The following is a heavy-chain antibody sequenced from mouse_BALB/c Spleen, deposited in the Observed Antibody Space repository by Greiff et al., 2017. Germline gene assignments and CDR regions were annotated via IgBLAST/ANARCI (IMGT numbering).Heavy chain of an antibody. D-gene: IGHD2-3*01. CDR2: ISNGGGST. CDR3: ARGLLRLYAMDY. V-gene: IGHV5-12-2*01. Sequence: EVQGVESGGGLVQPGGSLKLSCAASGFTFSSYTMSWVRQTPEKRLEWVAYISNGGGSTYYPDTVKGRFTISRDNAKNTLYLQMSSLKSEDTAMYYCARGLLRLYAMDYWGQGTSVTVSS. J-gene: IGHJ4*01. CDR1: GFTFSSYT.